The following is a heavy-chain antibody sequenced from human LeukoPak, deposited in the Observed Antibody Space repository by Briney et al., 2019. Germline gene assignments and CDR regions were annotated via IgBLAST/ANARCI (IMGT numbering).Heavy chain of an antibody. CDR1: GGSISSYY. CDR2: INHSGST. Sequence: SETLSLTCTVSGGSISSYYWSWIRQPPGKGLEWIGEINHSGSTNYSPSLKSRVTISVDTSKNQFSLKLSSVTAADTAVYYCARAGGYSYGYAYWGQGTLVTVSS. V-gene: IGHV4-34*01. D-gene: IGHD5-18*01. J-gene: IGHJ4*02. CDR3: ARAGGYSYGYAY.